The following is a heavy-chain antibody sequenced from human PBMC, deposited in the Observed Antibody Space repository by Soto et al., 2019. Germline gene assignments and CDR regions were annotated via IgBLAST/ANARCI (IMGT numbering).Heavy chain of an antibody. CDR1: GGSISTYY. CDR2: VYNSGST. J-gene: IGHJ5*02. CDR3: ARDRQHTYGNCFDP. Sequence: SETLSLTCTVSGGSISTYYWSWIRQPPGKGLEWMGYVYNSGSTKCNPSLKSRVTIWESTSKNQVSLRLTSVTAADTAVYYCARDRQHTYGNCFDPWGQGTLVTVSS. D-gene: IGHD4-17*01. V-gene: IGHV4-59*01.